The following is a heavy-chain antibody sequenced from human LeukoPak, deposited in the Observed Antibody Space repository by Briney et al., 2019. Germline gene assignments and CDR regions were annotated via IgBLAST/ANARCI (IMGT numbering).Heavy chain of an antibody. CDR2: IFYSGST. V-gene: IGHV4-59*08. CDR1: GGSISSYY. J-gene: IGHJ2*01. Sequence: PETLCLTCTVSGGSISSYYWSWIRQPPGKGLEWIGYIFYSGSTNYNPSLKSRVTILVDTSKDQFSLKLSSVTAADTAVYYCARLASSSDWYFDLWGRGTLVIDSS. CDR3: ARLASSSDWYFDL. D-gene: IGHD6-6*01.